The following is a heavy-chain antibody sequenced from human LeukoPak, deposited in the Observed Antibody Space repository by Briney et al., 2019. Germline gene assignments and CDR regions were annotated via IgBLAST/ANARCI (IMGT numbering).Heavy chain of an antibody. CDR2: ITESGAYT. V-gene: IGHV3-23*01. Sequence: GGSLRLSCAASGFTFSSYAMSWVRQAPGKGLEWVSSITESGAYTYYADSVKGRFTISRDNSKNTLYPHMNSLKVEDTAVFYCAKDFSGSWQFDPWGQGTLATVSS. J-gene: IGHJ5*02. D-gene: IGHD6-13*01. CDR3: AKDFSGSWQFDP. CDR1: GFTFSSYA.